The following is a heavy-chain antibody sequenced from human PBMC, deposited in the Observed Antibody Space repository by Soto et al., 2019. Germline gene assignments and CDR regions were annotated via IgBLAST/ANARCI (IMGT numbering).Heavy chain of an antibody. CDR2: INPITGGT. V-gene: IGHV1-2*02. J-gene: IGHJ4*02. Sequence: GASVKVSCKASGYTFTSYYIHWVRQAPGQGLELMGWINPITGGTNYAPKFQGRVTMTRDTSITTAYMELSRLRSDDTAVYYCARNYYDSSDRDYLDYWGQGTPVTVYS. CDR3: ARNYYDSSDRDYLDY. D-gene: IGHD3-22*01. CDR1: GYTFTSYY.